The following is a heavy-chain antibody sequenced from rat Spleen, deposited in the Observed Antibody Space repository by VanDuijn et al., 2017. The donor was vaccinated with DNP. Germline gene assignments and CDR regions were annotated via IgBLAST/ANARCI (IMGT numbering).Heavy chain of an antibody. V-gene: IGHV5S14*01. CDR3: AGRPPPTRGPFDY. CDR1: GFTFINYG. J-gene: IGHJ2*01. CDR2: ISTGGSNT. Sequence: EVQLVESGGGPVQPGRSLKLSCAASGFTFINYGMAWVRQTPTKGLEWVATISTGGSNTYYRDSVKGRFTISRDYAKNAQYLQMDSLRSEDTATYYCAGRPPPTRGPFDYWGQGITVTVSS. D-gene: IGHD1-4*01.